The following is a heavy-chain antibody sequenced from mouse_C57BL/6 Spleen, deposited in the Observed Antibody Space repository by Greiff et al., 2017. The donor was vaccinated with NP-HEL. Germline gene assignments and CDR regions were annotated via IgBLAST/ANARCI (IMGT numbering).Heavy chain of an antibody. CDR2: ISSGSSTF. Sequence: EVQLQESGGGLVKPGGSLKLSCAASGFTFSDYGMHWVRQAPEKGLEWVAYISSGSSTFYYADTVKGRFTISRDNAKNTLFLQMTSLRSEDTAMYYCARDYYGSRGAMDYWGQGTSVTVSS. V-gene: IGHV5-17*01. CDR3: ARDYYGSRGAMDY. D-gene: IGHD1-1*01. J-gene: IGHJ4*01. CDR1: GFTFSDYG.